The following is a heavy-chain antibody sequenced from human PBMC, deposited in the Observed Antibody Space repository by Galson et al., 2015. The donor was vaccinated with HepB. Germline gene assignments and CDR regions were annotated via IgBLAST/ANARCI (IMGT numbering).Heavy chain of an antibody. J-gene: IGHJ4*02. V-gene: IGHV3-48*03. CDR2: ISSSGSVM. CDR1: GFSFSTYE. CDR3: ARPDCRGGGCYLDY. Sequence: SLRLSCAASGFSFSTYEVNWVRQAPGKGLEWVSYISSSGSVMSYADSVEGRFTISRDNPKNSLYLQMSSLRAEDTAVYYCARPDCRGGGCYLDYWGQGTLVTVSS. D-gene: IGHD2-15*01.